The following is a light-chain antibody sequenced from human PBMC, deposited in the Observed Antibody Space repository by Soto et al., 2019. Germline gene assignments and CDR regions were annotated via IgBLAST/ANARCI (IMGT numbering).Light chain of an antibody. Sequence: DIQMTQSPSSLSASVGDRVTITCRASQGISNYLAWYQQKPGKVPKLLIYAASTLQSGVPSRFSGSGSGTDFTLTIGSLQTDEVATDYGQKYNSPPRTCGPGTKVDIK. CDR1: QGISNY. J-gene: IGKJ3*01. CDR2: AAS. V-gene: IGKV1-27*01. CDR3: QKYNSPPRT.